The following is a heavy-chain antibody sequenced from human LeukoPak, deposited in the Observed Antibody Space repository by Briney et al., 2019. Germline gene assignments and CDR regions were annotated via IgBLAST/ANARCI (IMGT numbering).Heavy chain of an antibody. D-gene: IGHD5-18*01. CDR3: ARVVDTAMVKDANFDY. V-gene: IGHV1-18*01. J-gene: IGHJ4*02. Sequence: ASVKVSCKASGYTFTSYGISWVRQAPGQGLEWMGWISAYNGNTNYAQKLQGRVTMATDTSTSTAYMELRSLRSDDTAVYYCARVVDTAMVKDANFDYWGQGTLVTVSS. CDR1: GYTFTSYG. CDR2: ISAYNGNT.